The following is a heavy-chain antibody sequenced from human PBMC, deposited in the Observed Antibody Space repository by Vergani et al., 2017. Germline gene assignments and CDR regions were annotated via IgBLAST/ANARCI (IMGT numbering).Heavy chain of an antibody. J-gene: IGHJ5*02. CDR3: AHSIFGCSGGSCSGFDP. Sequence: QITLKESGPTLVKPTQTLTLTCTFSGFSLSTSGVGVGWIRQPPGKALEWLAIIYWDDDKRYSPSLKSRLTITKDTSKNQVVLTMTNMDPVDTATYYCAHSIFGCSGGSCSGFDPWGQGTLVTVSS. CDR2: IYWDDDK. CDR1: GFSLSTSGVG. D-gene: IGHD2-15*01. V-gene: IGHV2-5*02.